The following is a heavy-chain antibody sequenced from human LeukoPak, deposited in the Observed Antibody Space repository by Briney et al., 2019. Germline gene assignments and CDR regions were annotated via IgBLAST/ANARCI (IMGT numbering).Heavy chain of an antibody. V-gene: IGHV4-59*12. Sequence: SETLSLTCTVSGGSISSYYWSWIRQPPGKGLEWIGYIYHTGSTNYNPSLKSRVTMSVDTSKNQFSLKLSSVTAADTAVYYCAREIKYDFWSGYFDYWGQGTLVTVSS. D-gene: IGHD3-3*01. CDR3: AREIKYDFWSGYFDY. J-gene: IGHJ4*02. CDR2: IYHTGST. CDR1: GGSISSYY.